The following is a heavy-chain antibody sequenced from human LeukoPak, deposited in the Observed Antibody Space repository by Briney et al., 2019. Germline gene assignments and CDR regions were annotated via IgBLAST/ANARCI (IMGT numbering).Heavy chain of an antibody. CDR3: AKQEGILTGYCAG. V-gene: IGHV3-23*01. CDR2: ISGSGGST. Sequence: QAGGSLRLSCAASGFTFSSYAMSWVRQAPGKGLEWVSAISGSGGSTYYADSVKGRFTISRDNSKNTLYLQMNSLRAEDTAVYYCAKQEGILTGYCAGWGQGTLVTVSS. CDR1: GFTFSSYA. J-gene: IGHJ4*02. D-gene: IGHD3-9*01.